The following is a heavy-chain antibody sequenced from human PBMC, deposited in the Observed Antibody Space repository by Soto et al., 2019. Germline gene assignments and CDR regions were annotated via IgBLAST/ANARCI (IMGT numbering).Heavy chain of an antibody. CDR3: ASPRSDDYVWGSTFDY. J-gene: IGHJ4*01. V-gene: IGHV3-53*05. Sequence: PGRTLRISSAASGFTVNVNYMTWVRQAPGKSLEWVSFIYTDGRTFYADSVKGRFTISRDNSKNTLNLQMNSLEPEDTAVYYCASPRSDDYVWGSTFDYWVHGT. CDR1: GFTVNVNY. D-gene: IGHD3-16*01. CDR2: IYTDGRT.